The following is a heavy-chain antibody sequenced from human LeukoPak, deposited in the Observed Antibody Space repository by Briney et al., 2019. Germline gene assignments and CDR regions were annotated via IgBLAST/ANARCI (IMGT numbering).Heavy chain of an antibody. CDR3: ARERDQPVWGQLFTVVRYYFDY. D-gene: IGHD4-17*01. Sequence: ASVKVSCKASGYTFTSYGISWVRQAPGQGLEWMGWISAYNGNTNYAQKLQGRVTMTTDTSTSTAYMELRSLRSDDTAVYYCARERDQPVWGQLFTVVRYYFDYWGQGTLVTVSS. V-gene: IGHV1-18*01. J-gene: IGHJ4*02. CDR2: ISAYNGNT. CDR1: GYTFTSYG.